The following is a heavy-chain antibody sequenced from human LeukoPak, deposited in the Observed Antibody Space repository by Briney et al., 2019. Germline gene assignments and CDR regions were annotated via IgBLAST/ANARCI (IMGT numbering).Heavy chain of an antibody. J-gene: IGHJ4*02. CDR3: ASYSRDGYNSDY. Sequence: PSETLSLTCAVYGGSFSGYYWSWIRQPPGKGLEWIGEINHSGSTNYNPSLKSRVTISVDTSKNQFSLKLSSVTAADTAVYYCASYSRDGYNSDYWGQGTLVTVSS. CDR1: GGSFSGYY. D-gene: IGHD5-24*01. CDR2: INHSGST. V-gene: IGHV4-34*01.